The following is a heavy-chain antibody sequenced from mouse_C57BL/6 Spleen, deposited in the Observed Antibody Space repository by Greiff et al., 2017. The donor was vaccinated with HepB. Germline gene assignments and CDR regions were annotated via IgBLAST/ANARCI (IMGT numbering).Heavy chain of an antibody. CDR2: IDPETGGT. Sequence: QVQLQQSGAELVRPGASVTLSCKASGYTFTDYEMHWVKQTPVHGLEWIGAIDPETGGTAYNQKFKGKAILTAYKSSSTAYMGLRSLTSEDSAVYYCTRPYSNYVPFAYWGQGTLVTVSA. CDR1: GYTFTDYE. J-gene: IGHJ3*01. D-gene: IGHD2-5*01. V-gene: IGHV1-15*01. CDR3: TRPYSNYVPFAY.